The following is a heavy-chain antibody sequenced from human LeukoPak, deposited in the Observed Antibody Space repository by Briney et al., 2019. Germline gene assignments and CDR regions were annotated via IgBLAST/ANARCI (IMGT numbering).Heavy chain of an antibody. J-gene: IGHJ6*02. CDR2: ISWNSGSI. V-gene: IGHV3-9*01. CDR1: GFAFDDYA. D-gene: IGHD6-6*01. Sequence: PGGSLRLSCAASGFAFDDYAMHWVRQAPGKGLEWVSGISWNSGSIGYADSVKGRFTISRDNAKNSLYLQMNGLRAEDTALYYCARSGIAARLLNAHYYGMDVWGQGTTVTVSS. CDR3: ARSGIAARLLNAHYYGMDV.